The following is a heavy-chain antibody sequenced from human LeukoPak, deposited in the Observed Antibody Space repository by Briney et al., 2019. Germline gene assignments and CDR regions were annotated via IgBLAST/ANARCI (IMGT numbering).Heavy chain of an antibody. CDR2: FDSEEYDT. CDR3: ATLEPEPGDFGGLAY. D-gene: IGHD4-17*01. Sequence: ASVKVSCKVSGYTLTALALHWVRQAPGKWFEWIGGFDSEEYDTIYAQKFQGRITMTEDTSTDTAYMELSGLYFEDTAVYHCATLEPEPGDFGGLAYWGQGTLVTVSS. J-gene: IGHJ4*02. V-gene: IGHV1-24*01. CDR1: GYTLTALA.